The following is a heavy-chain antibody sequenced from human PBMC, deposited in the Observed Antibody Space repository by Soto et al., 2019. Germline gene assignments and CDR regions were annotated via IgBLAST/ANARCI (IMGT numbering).Heavy chain of an antibody. J-gene: IGHJ6*03. CDR2: IDSSVTTI. Sequence: EVQLVESGGDLVQQGGSLTLSCAASGFTFSTYSMTWVRQAPGKGLEWVAYIDSSVTTIYYADSVKGRFTISRDNAKNSLYLQMNSLRAEDTAVYYCAQDAPYTNSWFPSYCMDVWGKGTTVTVSS. CDR3: AQDAPYTNSWFPSYCMDV. V-gene: IGHV3-48*01. CDR1: GFTFSTYS. D-gene: IGHD6-13*01.